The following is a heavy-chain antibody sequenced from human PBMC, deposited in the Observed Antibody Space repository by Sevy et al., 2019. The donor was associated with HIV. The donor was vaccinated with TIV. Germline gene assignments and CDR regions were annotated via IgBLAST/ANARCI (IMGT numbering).Heavy chain of an antibody. CDR2: IYSDGTT. Sequence: GGSLRLSGSALELTVSINYITWVPRAPGKGRRWVSVIYSDGTTHHGDSVKGRFTISRDNSENTLYLQMNSLRVEDTAVYYCARGKGGYGYGLNYWGQGTLVTVSS. D-gene: IGHD5-18*01. CDR1: ELTVSINY. CDR3: ARGKGGYGYGLNY. J-gene: IGHJ4*02. V-gene: IGHV3-66*01.